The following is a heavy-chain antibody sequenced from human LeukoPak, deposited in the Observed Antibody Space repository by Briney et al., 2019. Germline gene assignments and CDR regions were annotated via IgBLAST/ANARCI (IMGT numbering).Heavy chain of an antibody. V-gene: IGHV4-59*08. CDR1: GGSISSYY. J-gene: IGHJ4*02. D-gene: IGHD3-22*01. CDR3: ARHGLSGYYWNAMDY. Sequence: SETLSLTCTVSGGSISSYYWSWIRQPPGKGLEWIGYIYDSGSTNYNPSLKSRVTISLETSKNQFSLKLNSLTTADTAVYYCARHGLSGYYWNAMDYWGQGTMVTVSA. CDR2: IYDSGST.